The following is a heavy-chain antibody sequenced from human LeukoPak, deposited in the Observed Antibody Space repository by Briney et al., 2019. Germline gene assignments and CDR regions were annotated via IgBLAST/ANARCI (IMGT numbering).Heavy chain of an antibody. CDR2: IYPGDSDT. D-gene: IGHD6-13*01. V-gene: IGHV5-51*01. J-gene: IGHJ4*02. Sequence: GESLKISCKGSGYSFTNYWIGWVRQMPGKGLEWMGIIYPGDSDTRYSPSFQGHVTISADKSISTAYLQWSSLKASDTAMYYCARRGKGYSSSWYFDYWGQGILVTVSS. CDR1: GYSFTNYW. CDR3: ARRGKGYSSSWYFDY.